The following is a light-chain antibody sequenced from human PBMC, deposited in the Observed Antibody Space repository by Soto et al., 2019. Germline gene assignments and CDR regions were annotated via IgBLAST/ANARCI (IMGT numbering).Light chain of an antibody. CDR2: GAS. CDR1: QSVINNY. Sequence: EIVLTQSPGTLSLSPGQRATLSCRASQSVINNYLAWYQQKPGQAPRLLIYGASNTGSGFPDRFSGSGSGTDFTLTISRLEPEDFAVYHCQQYGSSPRTFGQGTKVEIK. CDR3: QQYGSSPRT. V-gene: IGKV3-20*01. J-gene: IGKJ1*01.